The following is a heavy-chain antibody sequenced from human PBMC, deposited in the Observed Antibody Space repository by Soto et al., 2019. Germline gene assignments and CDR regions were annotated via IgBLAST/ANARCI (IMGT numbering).Heavy chain of an antibody. V-gene: IGHV4-61*01. J-gene: IGHJ5*02. CDR2: IYYSVTT. CDR1: ASSLTSGNYY. CDR3: ARGADLGKWFVH. Sequence: SQTLCLTCTVSASSLTSGNYYWSWIRHPPGNGLKWICYIYYSVTTNYNPSLKSRFTISLDTSKNQFSLKLSSVNAADTAVYYCARGADLGKWFVHWGQGALDNVSS.